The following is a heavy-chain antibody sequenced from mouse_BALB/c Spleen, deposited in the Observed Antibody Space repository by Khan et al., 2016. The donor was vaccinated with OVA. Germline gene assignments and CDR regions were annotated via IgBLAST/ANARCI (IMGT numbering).Heavy chain of an antibody. Sequence: EVQLVESGPGLVKPSQSLSLTCTVTGYSITSGYGWNWIRQFPGNKLELMGYISYSGSTNYNPSLKSRISITRDTSKNQFFLQLNSVTTEDKATYYCARTARIKYWGQGTTLTVSS. CDR1: GYSITSGYG. CDR2: ISYSGST. V-gene: IGHV3-2*02. CDR3: ARTARIKY. J-gene: IGHJ2*01. D-gene: IGHD1-2*01.